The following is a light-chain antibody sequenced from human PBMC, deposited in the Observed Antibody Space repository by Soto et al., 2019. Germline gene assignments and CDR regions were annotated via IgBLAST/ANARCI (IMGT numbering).Light chain of an antibody. CDR3: QQYGSFSWT. J-gene: IGKJ1*01. Sequence: EIVITQSPATLSVSPGERATLTCRASETVAGSYLAWYQQKPGQAPRLFIHGASTRETGIAEKFSGSGAGTECTRTISRLEPEDFAVDDCQQYGSFSWTFGRGTKVDIK. CDR2: GAS. V-gene: IGKV3-20*01. CDR1: ETVAGSY.